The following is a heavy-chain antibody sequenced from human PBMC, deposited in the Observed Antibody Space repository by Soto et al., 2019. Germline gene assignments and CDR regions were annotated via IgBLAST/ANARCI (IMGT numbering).Heavy chain of an antibody. CDR3: ARGSDGVWNWFDP. CDR1: GGSISSGFYS. CDR2: IYNSGNT. D-gene: IGHD2-21*02. Sequence: PSEILSLTCAVSGGSISSGFYSWSWIRQPPGQGLEWIGYIYNSGNTYYNPSLMSRVTISVDRSQNHFSLKLTSVTAADTAVYYCARGSDGVWNWFDPWGQGTQVTVSS. V-gene: IGHV4-30-2*01. J-gene: IGHJ5*02.